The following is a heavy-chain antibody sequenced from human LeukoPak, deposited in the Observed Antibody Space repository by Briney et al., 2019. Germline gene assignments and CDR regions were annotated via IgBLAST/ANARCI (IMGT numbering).Heavy chain of an antibody. V-gene: IGHV1-2*02. D-gene: IGHD3-10*01. J-gene: IGHJ6*03. Sequence: GASVKVSCKASGYTFTGCYMHWVRQAPGQGLEWMGWINPNSGGTNYAQKFQGRVTMTRDTSISTAYMELSRLRSDDTAVYYCARGRFGELWPWEVYYMDVWGKGTTVTISS. CDR3: ARGRFGELWPWEVYYMDV. CDR1: GYTFTGCY. CDR2: INPNSGGT.